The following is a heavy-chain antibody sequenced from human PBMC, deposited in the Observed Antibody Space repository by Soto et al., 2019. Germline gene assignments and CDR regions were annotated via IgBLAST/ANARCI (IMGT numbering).Heavy chain of an antibody. CDR2: IGGRATSA. J-gene: IGHJ4*02. CDR1: GFTFSNYA. Sequence: EVQLLESGGGSVQPGGSLRLSCAASGFTFSNYAMSWVRQAPGKGLEWVSGIGGRATSAYYADSVKGRFAISRDNSYNTLFLQLNSLRAEDTAVYYCAKSRYSDSSGDVYDFWGQGTLVSVSS. V-gene: IGHV3-23*01. CDR3: AKSRYSDSSGDVYDF. D-gene: IGHD3-22*01.